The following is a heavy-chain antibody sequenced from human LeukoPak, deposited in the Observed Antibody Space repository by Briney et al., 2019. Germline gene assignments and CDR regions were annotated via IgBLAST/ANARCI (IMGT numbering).Heavy chain of an antibody. Sequence: GEPLNLPCWGSGYIFTSYWIVCVRATPGRGREWMGIIYPGDSHTRYSPSFQGQVTISADKSIRTAYLQRSSLDASDAALYYCASSGRVPVFYDFWSDHDAFDIWGQGTMVTVS. V-gene: IGHV5-51*01. CDR3: ASSGRVPVFYDFWSDHDAFDI. J-gene: IGHJ3*02. CDR2: IYPGDSHT. D-gene: IGHD3-3*01. CDR1: GYIFTSYW.